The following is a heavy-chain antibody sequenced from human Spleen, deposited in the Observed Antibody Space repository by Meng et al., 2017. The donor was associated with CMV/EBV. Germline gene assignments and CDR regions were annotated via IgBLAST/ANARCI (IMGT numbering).Heavy chain of an antibody. D-gene: IGHD1-1*01. CDR3: AHRLPYDWKSPLNAFDR. J-gene: IGHJ3*02. CDR1: GFSLRTSGVG. V-gene: IGHV2-5*01. CDR2: IYWNDNK. Sequence: SGPTLVQPTQTLTLTCTFSGFSLRTSGVGVGWIRQPPGKAPEYLGLIYWNDNKWYSPSLESRITITKDTSRNQVVLTMTNLDPVDTAVYYCAHRLPYDWKSPLNAFDRWGPGTMVTVSS.